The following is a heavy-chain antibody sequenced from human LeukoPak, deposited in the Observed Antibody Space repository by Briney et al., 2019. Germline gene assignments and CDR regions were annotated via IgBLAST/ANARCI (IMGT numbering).Heavy chain of an antibody. Sequence: SETLSLTCAVYGGSFSGYYWSWIRQPPGKGLEWIGEINHSGSTNYNPSLKSRVTISVDTSKNQFSLKLSSVTAADTAVYYCARRGYSSGWYVWGQGTLVTVSS. CDR3: ARRGYSSGWYV. D-gene: IGHD6-19*01. J-gene: IGHJ4*02. V-gene: IGHV4-34*01. CDR2: INHSGST. CDR1: GGSFSGYY.